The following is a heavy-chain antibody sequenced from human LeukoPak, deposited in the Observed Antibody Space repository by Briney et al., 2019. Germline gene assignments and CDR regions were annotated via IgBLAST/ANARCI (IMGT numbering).Heavy chain of an antibody. J-gene: IGHJ6*03. V-gene: IGHV4-34*01. D-gene: IGHD6-6*01. Sequence: RVTISVDTSKNQFSLKLSSVTAADTAVYYCARGKEYSSAWYYYYYYMDVWGKGTTVTVSS. CDR3: ARGKEYSSAWYYYYYYMDV.